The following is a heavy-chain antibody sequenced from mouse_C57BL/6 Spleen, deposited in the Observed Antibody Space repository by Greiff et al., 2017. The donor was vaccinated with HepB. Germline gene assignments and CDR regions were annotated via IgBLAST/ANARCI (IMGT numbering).Heavy chain of an antibody. CDR3: ARAGTMGFAY. J-gene: IGHJ3*01. D-gene: IGHD2-3*01. CDR1: GFTFSSYA. Sequence: EVKVVESGGGLVKPGGSLKLSCAASGFTFSSYAMSWVRQTPEKRLEWVATISDGGSYTYYPDNVKGRFTISRDNAKNNLYLQMSHLKSEDTAMYYCARAGTMGFAYWGQGTLVTVSA. V-gene: IGHV5-4*03. CDR2: ISDGGSYT.